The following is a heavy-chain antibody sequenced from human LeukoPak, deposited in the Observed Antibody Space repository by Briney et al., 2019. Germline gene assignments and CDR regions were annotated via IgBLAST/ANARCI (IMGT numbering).Heavy chain of an antibody. D-gene: IGHD2-15*01. J-gene: IGHJ6*02. Sequence: GGSLRLSCAASGFTFSSYTMNWVRQAPGKGLEWVSSISSSSNYIYYADSVKGRLTIPRDNAKNSLYLQMNSLRAEDTAVYYCARDPTPRYCSGGSCYTHYGMDVWGQGTTVTVSS. V-gene: IGHV3-21*01. CDR2: ISSSSNYI. CDR1: GFTFSSYT. CDR3: ARDPTPRYCSGGSCYTHYGMDV.